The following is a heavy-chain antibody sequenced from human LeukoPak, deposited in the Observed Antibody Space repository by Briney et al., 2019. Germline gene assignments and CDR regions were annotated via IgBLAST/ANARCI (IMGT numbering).Heavy chain of an antibody. Sequence: GGSLRLSCAASGFTFSRYWMHWVRQAPGKGLVWVSCIKSDGSSTSIADSAKGRSTISRDNAKNTVYLQMNSLRAEDTAVYFCARADYKSGHWSFDLWGRGTLVTVSS. V-gene: IGHV3-74*01. CDR3: ARADYKSGHWSFDL. D-gene: IGHD3-10*01. CDR2: IKSDGSST. J-gene: IGHJ2*01. CDR1: GFTFSRYW.